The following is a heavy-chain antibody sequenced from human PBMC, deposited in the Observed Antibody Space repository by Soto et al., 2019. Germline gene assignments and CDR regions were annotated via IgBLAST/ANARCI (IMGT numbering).Heavy chain of an antibody. CDR2: IRSKAYGGTT. V-gene: IGHV3-49*03. CDR1: GFTFGDYA. D-gene: IGHD1-20*01. J-gene: IGHJ6*02. Sequence: GGSLRLSCTASGFTFGDYAMSWFRQAPGKGLEWVGFIRSKAYGGTTEYAASVKGRFTISRDDSKSIAYLQMNSLKTEDTAVYYCTRVTASGEYYYGMDVWGQGTTVTVSS. CDR3: TRVTASGEYYYGMDV.